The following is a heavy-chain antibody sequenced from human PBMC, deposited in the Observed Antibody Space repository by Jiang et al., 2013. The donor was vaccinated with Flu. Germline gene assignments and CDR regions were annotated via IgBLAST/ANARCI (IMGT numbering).Heavy chain of an antibody. CDR3: ARGFHSFDI. V-gene: IGHV3-72*01. Sequence: QLVESGGGLVQSGGSLRLSCAASGFTFSDHYMDWVRQAPGKGLEWLGRSRNKANRYTTEYAASVKGRFAVSRDESKNLLFLQMSSLRTDDTAVYYCARGFHSFDIWGHGTLVTVSS. J-gene: IGHJ3*02. CDR1: GFTFSDHY. CDR2: SRNKANRYTT.